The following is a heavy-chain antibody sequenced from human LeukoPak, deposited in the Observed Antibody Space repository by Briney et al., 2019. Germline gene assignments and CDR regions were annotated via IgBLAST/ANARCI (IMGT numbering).Heavy chain of an antibody. CDR1: GFTFSSYW. Sequence: PGGSLRLSCAASGFTFSSYWMSWVRQAPGKGLEWVANIKQDGSEKYYVDSVKGRFTISRDNAKNSLYLQMNSLRTEDTAVYYCAELGITMIGGVWGKGTTVTISS. CDR3: AELGITMIGGV. J-gene: IGHJ6*04. D-gene: IGHD3-10*02. V-gene: IGHV3-7*01. CDR2: IKQDGSEK.